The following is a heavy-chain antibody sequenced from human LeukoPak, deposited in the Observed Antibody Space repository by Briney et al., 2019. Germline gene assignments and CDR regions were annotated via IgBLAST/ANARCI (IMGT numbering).Heavy chain of an antibody. CDR2: ISWNSGSI. CDR1: GFTFDDYA. CDR3: ARDRITMVRGAPGASDY. D-gene: IGHD3-10*01. V-gene: IGHV3-9*01. Sequence: GGSLRLSCAASGFTFDDYAMHWVRQAPGKGLEWVSGISWNSGSIGYADSVKGRFTISRDNAKNSLYLQMNSLRAEDTAVYYCARDRITMVRGAPGASDYWGQGTLVTVSS. J-gene: IGHJ4*02.